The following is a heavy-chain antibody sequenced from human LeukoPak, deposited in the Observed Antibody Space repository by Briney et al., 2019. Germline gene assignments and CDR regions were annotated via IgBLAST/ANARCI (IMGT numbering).Heavy chain of an antibody. D-gene: IGHD4-4*01. CDR1: GFTVSSNY. CDR3: ARDISNHDAFDI. V-gene: IGHV3-66*01. J-gene: IGHJ3*02. Sequence: GGSLRLSCAASGFTVSSNYMSWVRQAPGKGLEWVSVIYSGGSTYYADSVKGRFTISRDNSKNTLYLQMNSLRAEDTAVYYCARDISNHDAFDIWGQGTMVTVSS. CDR2: IYSGGST.